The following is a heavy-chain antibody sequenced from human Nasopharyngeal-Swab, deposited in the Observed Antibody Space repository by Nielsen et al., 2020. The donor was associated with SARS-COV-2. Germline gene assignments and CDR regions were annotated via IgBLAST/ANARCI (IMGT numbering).Heavy chain of an antibody. CDR1: GFTFSSYA. Sequence: GESLKISCAASGFTFSSYAMGWVRQAPGKGLEWVSAISGSGGSTYYADSVKGRFTISRDNSKNTLYLQMNSLRAEDTAVYYCAKDPRNTAMVNYFDYWGQGTLATVSS. V-gene: IGHV3-23*01. D-gene: IGHD5-18*01. CDR2: ISGSGGST. CDR3: AKDPRNTAMVNYFDY. J-gene: IGHJ4*02.